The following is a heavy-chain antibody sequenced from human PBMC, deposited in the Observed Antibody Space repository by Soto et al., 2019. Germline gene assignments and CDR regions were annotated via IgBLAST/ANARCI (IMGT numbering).Heavy chain of an antibody. Sequence: VQLLESGGGLVQPGGSLRLSCAASGFTFSSYAMNWVRQAPGKGLEWVSAISGSAATTHFADSVKGRFTSSRDNSKNTLYLQMNSLRAEDTAVYYYARDRSYYDSSGSYSPPYWGQGTLVTVSS. CDR2: ISGSAATT. J-gene: IGHJ4*02. CDR1: GFTFSSYA. CDR3: ARDRSYYDSSGSYSPPY. V-gene: IGHV3-23*01. D-gene: IGHD3-22*01.